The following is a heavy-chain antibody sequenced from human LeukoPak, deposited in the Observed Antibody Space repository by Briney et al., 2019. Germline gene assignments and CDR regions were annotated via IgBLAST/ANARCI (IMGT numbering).Heavy chain of an antibody. Sequence: GASVKVSCKASVYTFTGYYMHWVRQAPGQGLEWMGWINPNSGGTNYAQKFQGRVTMTRDTAISTTYMELSRLRSYDTAAYYFGTDLMTTVTLGYFDYWGQGTLVTVSS. D-gene: IGHD4-17*01. J-gene: IGHJ4*02. CDR2: INPNSGGT. CDR3: GTDLMTTVTLGYFDY. CDR1: VYTFTGYY. V-gene: IGHV1-2*02.